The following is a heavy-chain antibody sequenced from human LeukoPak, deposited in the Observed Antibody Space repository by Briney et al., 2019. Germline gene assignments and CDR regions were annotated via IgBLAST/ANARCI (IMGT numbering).Heavy chain of an antibody. J-gene: IGHJ3*02. Sequence: GGSLRLSCAASGFTFSSYGMHWVRQAPGKGLEWVAFIRYDGSNKYYADSVKGRFTISRDNSKNTLYLQMNSLRAEDTAVYYCAKDTTIFGVVTPLNAFDIWGQGTMVTVSS. CDR3: AKDTTIFGVVTPLNAFDI. CDR2: IRYDGSNK. V-gene: IGHV3-30*02. CDR1: GFTFSSYG. D-gene: IGHD3-3*01.